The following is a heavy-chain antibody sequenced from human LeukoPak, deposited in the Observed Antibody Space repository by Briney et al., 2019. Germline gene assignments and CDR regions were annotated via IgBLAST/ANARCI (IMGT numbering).Heavy chain of an antibody. CDR2: LYTSGDT. CDR1: GGSISSYY. CDR3: ARDEHDYGDYGTFDY. D-gene: IGHD4-17*01. J-gene: IGHJ4*02. V-gene: IGHV4-4*07. Sequence: KPSETLSLTCTVSGGSISSYYWSRIRQPAGKGLECIGRLYTSGDTNYNPSLKSRLTMSLDTSKNQFSLKLSSVTAADTAVYYCARDEHDYGDYGTFDYWGQGTLVTVSS.